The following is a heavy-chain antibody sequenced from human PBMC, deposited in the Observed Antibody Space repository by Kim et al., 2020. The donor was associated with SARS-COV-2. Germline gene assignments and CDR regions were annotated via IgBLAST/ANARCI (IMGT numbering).Heavy chain of an antibody. J-gene: IGHJ6*02. CDR3: ERGYCSSTSCFGVYYFYSMDV. CDR2: IYYSGRT. D-gene: IGHD2-2*01. V-gene: IGHV4-31*03. CDR1: GGSISSGGYY. Sequence: SETLSLTCTVSGGSISSGGYYWNWIRQHPGKGLEWIGYIYYSGRTYYNPSLKSRVTISVDTSKNQFSLRLSSVTVADTAVYYCERGYCSSTSCFGVYYFYSMDVWGQGTTVTVSS.